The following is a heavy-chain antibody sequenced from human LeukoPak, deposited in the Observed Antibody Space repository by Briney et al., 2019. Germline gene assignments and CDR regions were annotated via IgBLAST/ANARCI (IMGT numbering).Heavy chain of an antibody. D-gene: IGHD2-21*02. V-gene: IGHV1-2*02. Sequence: GASVKVSCKASGYRFISHYIHWVRQAPGLGPEWLGWMHAGNGNTRYPAKFEGRVTMTRDTYSNTAYMHLTSLTSDDTAIYYCAREGSYCVGGDCYSFDFWGQGTLITVSS. CDR3: AREGSYCVGGDCYSFDF. CDR1: GYRFISHY. CDR2: MHAGNGNT. J-gene: IGHJ4*02.